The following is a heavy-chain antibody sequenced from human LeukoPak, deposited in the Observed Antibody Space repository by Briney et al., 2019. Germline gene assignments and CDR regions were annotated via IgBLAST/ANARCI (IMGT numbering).Heavy chain of an antibody. V-gene: IGHV3-23*01. CDR1: GFTFSSYS. Sequence: GGFLRLSCAASGFTFSSYSMSWVRQAPGKGLEWVSAISAAGDRTYYADSVKGRFTISRDSSQKMLYLQMNSLRAEDTAIYYCAKDFGDYSLQWGQGTLVTVSS. CDR3: AKDFGDYSLQ. J-gene: IGHJ4*02. CDR2: ISAAGDRT. D-gene: IGHD4-17*01.